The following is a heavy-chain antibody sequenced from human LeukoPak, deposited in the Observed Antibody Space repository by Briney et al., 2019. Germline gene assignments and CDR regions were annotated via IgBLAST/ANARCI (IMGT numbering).Heavy chain of an antibody. D-gene: IGHD2-2*02. CDR1: GYTFTGYY. V-gene: IGHV1-2*02. CDR2: INPNSGGT. J-gene: IGHJ5*02. Sequence: ASVKVSCKASGYTFTGYYMHWVRQAPGQGLEWMGWINPNSGGTNYAQKFQGRVTMTRDTSISTAYMELSRLRSDDTAVYYCGRAFIVVKAAAINGPINWFDPWGQGTLVTVSS. CDR3: GRAFIVVKAAAINGPINWFDP.